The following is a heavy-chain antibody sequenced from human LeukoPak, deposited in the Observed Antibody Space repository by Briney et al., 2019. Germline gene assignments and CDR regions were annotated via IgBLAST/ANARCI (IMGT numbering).Heavy chain of an antibody. CDR1: GSTFSDYY. D-gene: IGHD6-13*01. CDR2: ISSSGSTI. J-gene: IGHJ6*03. CDR3: ARDLGSSWYYYHYMDV. Sequence: GGSLRLSCAASGSTFSDYYMSWIRQAPGKGLEWVSYISSSGSTIYYADSVKGRFTISRDNAKNSLYLQMNSLRAEDTAVYYCARDLGSSWYYYHYMDVWGKGTTVTVSS. V-gene: IGHV3-11*04.